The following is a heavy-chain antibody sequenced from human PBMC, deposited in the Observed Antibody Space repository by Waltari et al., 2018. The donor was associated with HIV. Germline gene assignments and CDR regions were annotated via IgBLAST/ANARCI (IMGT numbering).Heavy chain of an antibody. J-gene: IGHJ6*02. CDR3: ARSITMIVVVPYYYYGMDV. CDR2: IIPIFGTA. CDR1: GGTFSSYA. Sequence: QVQLVQSGAEVKMPGSSVKVSCKASGGTFSSYAISWVRQAPGHGLEWMGGIIPIFGTANDAQKFQGRVTITADESTSTAYMELSSLRSEDTAVYYCARSITMIVVVPYYYYGMDVWGQGTTVTVSS. V-gene: IGHV1-69*01. D-gene: IGHD3-22*01.